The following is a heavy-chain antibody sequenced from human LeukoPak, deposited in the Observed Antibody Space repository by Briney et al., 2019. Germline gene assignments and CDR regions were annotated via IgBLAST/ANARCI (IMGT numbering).Heavy chain of an antibody. Sequence: GASVKVSCKASGGTFSSYAISWVRQAPGQGLEWMGWISAYNGNTNYAQKLQGRVTMTTDTSTSTAYMELRSLRSDDTAVYYCARHPHYDFWSGYYTTYYFDYWGQGTLVTVSS. CDR1: GGTFSSYA. D-gene: IGHD3-3*01. J-gene: IGHJ4*02. CDR3: ARHPHYDFWSGYYTTYYFDY. CDR2: ISAYNGNT. V-gene: IGHV1-18*01.